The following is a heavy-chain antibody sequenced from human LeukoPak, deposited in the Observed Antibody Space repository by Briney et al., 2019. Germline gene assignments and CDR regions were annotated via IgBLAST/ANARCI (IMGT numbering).Heavy chain of an antibody. J-gene: IGHJ4*02. CDR2: ISYDGSNK. Sequence: PGRSLRLSCAASGFTFSSYGMHWVRQAPGKGLEWVAVISYDGSNKYYADSVKGRFTISRDNSKNTLYLQMNSLRAEDTAVYYCVRDGRWEKTPSCWGQGTLVTVSS. CDR3: VRDGRWEKTPSC. V-gene: IGHV3-30*03. CDR1: GFTFSSYG. D-gene: IGHD2-2*01.